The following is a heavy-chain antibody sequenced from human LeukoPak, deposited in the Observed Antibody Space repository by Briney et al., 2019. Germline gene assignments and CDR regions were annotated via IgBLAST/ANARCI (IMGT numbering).Heavy chain of an antibody. CDR3: AKWDTIFGVVPFDP. D-gene: IGHD3-3*01. CDR2: ISGSGGST. CDR1: GFTFSSYA. V-gene: IGHV3-23*01. J-gene: IGHJ5*02. Sequence: PGGSLRLSCAASGFTFSSYAMSWVRQAPGKGLEWVSAISGSGGSTYYADSVKGRFTISRDNSKNALYLQMNSLRAEDTAVYYCAKWDTIFGVVPFDPWGQGTLVTVSS.